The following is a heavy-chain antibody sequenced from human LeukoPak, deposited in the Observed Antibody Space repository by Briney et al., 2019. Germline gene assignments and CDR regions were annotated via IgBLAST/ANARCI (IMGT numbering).Heavy chain of an antibody. CDR2: IRYDGSNK. V-gene: IGHV3-30*02. CDR3: AKDMGVDCSSTSCSTDAFDI. J-gene: IGHJ3*02. CDR1: GFPFSSYG. D-gene: IGHD2-2*01. Sequence: GGSLSLSCAASGFPFSSYGMHWVRQAQGKGREWVAFIRYDGSNKYYADSVKGRFTISRDNSKNTLYLQMNSLRAEDTAVYYCAKDMGVDCSSTSCSTDAFDIWGQGTMVTVSS.